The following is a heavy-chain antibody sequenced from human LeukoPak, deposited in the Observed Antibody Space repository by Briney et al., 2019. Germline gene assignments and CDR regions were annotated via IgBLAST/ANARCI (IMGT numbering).Heavy chain of an antibody. D-gene: IGHD6-13*01. CDR1: GFTFDDYA. J-gene: IGHJ4*02. Sequence: PGGSLRLSCAASGFTFDDYAMHWVRQAPGKGLEWASLISGDGGSTYYADSVKGRFTISRDNSKNSLYLQMNSLRTEDTALYYCAKGTGYSSSWYLVYWGQGTLVTVSS. CDR3: AKGTGYSSSWYLVY. CDR2: ISGDGGST. V-gene: IGHV3-43*02.